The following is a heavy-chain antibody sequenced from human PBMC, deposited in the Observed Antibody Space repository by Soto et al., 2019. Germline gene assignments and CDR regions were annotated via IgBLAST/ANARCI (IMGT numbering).Heavy chain of an antibody. D-gene: IGHD2-2*01. CDR3: ARDEYCSSASSSLLFDY. CDR2: ISYDGSNK. J-gene: IGHJ4*02. V-gene: IGHV3-30-3*01. Sequence: QVQLVESGGGVVQPGRSLRLSCAASGFTFSSYAMHWVRQAPGKGLEWVAVISYDGSNKYYADSVKGRFTISRDNSKNTLYLQMNSLRAEDTAVSYCARDEYCSSASSSLLFDYWGQGTLVTVSS. CDR1: GFTFSSYA.